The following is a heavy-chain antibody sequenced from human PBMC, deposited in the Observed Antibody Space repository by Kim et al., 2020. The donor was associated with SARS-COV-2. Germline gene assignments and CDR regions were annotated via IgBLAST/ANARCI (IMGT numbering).Heavy chain of an antibody. CDR1: GFTFSSYW. CDR2: INSDGSST. Sequence: GGSLRLSCAASGFTFSSYWMHWVRQAPGKGLVWVSRINSDGSSTSYADSVKGRFTISRDNAKNTLYLQMNSLRAEDTAVYYCARDGYFDGLLYDYYGMDVWGQGTPVTVSS. D-gene: IGHD3-9*01. J-gene: IGHJ6*02. V-gene: IGHV3-74*01. CDR3: ARDGYFDGLLYDYYGMDV.